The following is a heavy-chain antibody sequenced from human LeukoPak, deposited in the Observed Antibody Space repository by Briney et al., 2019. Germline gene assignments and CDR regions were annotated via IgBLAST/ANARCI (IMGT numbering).Heavy chain of an antibody. D-gene: IGHD6-6*01. J-gene: IGHJ6*03. CDR1: GFTFTSYA. V-gene: IGHV3-23*01. CDR2: INKSGGIT. CDR3: AKGSAARPLSNYYYYYMDV. Sequence: PGGSLGLSCAASGFTFTSYAMSWVRQAPGKGLEWVSTINKSGGITYYADSVKGRFTISRDNSKNTLYLQMNSLSAEDKAVYYCAKGSAARPLSNYYYYYMDVWGKGTTVTVSS.